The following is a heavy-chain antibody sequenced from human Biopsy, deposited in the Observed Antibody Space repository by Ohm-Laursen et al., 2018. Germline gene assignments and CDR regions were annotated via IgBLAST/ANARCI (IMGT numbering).Heavy chain of an antibody. CDR1: GGTFSSYD. V-gene: IGHV1-69*04. D-gene: IGHD7-27*01. J-gene: IGHJ5*02. Sequence: SSVKVSCKASGGTFSSYDISWLRQAPGQGLEWMGRIIPLLDIPTYAQRFKGRVTITADKSTSTAYMELISLRFEDTAVYYCARDGTNSGSQSYWFDPWGQGTLVTVSS. CDR2: IIPLLDIP. CDR3: ARDGTNSGSQSYWFDP.